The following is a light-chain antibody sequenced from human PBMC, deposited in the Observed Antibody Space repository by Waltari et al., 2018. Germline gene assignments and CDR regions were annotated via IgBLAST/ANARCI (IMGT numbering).Light chain of an antibody. CDR1: QNVDRY. J-gene: IGKJ4*01. CDR3: QQTSSTPFT. CDR2: GAS. V-gene: IGKV1-39*01. Sequence: TQMTQSPSPLSASVGDRVSITCRASQNVDRYFNWYQQKPGTAPRLLVSGASSLQSGVPSRFSGGGSWTDFTLTISGLEPEDFASYYCQQTSSTPFTFGGGTNVEIK.